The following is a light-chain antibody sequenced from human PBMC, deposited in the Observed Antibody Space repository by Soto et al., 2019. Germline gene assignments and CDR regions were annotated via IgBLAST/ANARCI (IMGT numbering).Light chain of an antibody. V-gene: IGLV1-44*01. CDR1: SSNIGTNT. J-gene: IGLJ2*01. CDR3: AAWDVSLVV. Sequence: QSALTQPPSASGTPGQRVTISCCGSSSNIGTNTVIWYQQLPGAAPKLLIYSDNQRPSGVPDRFSGSKSGTSASLAISGLQSEDEADYYCAAWDVSLVVFGGGTKLTVL. CDR2: SDN.